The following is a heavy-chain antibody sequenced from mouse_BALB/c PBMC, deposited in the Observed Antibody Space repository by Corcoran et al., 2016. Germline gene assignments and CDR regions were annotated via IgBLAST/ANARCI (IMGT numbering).Heavy chain of an antibody. CDR2: INTYTGEP. CDR1: GYTFTNYG. J-gene: IGHJ2*01. Sequence: QIQLVQSGPELKKPGETVKISCKASGYTFTNYGMNWVKQAPGKGLKWMGWINTYTGEPTYADDFKGRFAFSLETSASTAYLQINNLKNEDTATYFCARFYYDYSEFDYWAKTPLSQSPQ. CDR3: ARFYYDYSEFDY. D-gene: IGHD2-4*01. V-gene: IGHV9-3-1*01.